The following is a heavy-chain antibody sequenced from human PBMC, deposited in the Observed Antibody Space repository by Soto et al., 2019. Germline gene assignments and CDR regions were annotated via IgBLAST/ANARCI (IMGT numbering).Heavy chain of an antibody. J-gene: IGHJ4*02. CDR3: ARDSGYGIFDY. Sequence: ASVKVSCKASGYTFTSYAMHWVRQAPGQRLEWMGWINAGNGNTKYSQKFQGRVTITRDTSASTAYMELRSLRSGDTAVYYCARDSGYGIFDYWGQGTLVTVSS. CDR1: GYTFTSYA. D-gene: IGHD5-12*01. V-gene: IGHV1-3*01. CDR2: INAGNGNT.